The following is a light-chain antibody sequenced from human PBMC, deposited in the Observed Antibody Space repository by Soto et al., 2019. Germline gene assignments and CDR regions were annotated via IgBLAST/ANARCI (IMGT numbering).Light chain of an antibody. V-gene: IGKV3-15*01. CDR3: QQYGDWPLP. Sequence: EIVLTQSPATLSVSPGERATLSCRASQSVGNNFAWYQQKPGQAPRLLIFATSTRATGVPARFSGSGSGTEFTLTISSLQSEDFAVYSCQQYGDWPLPFGGGAKVEIE. CDR1: QSVGNN. CDR2: ATS. J-gene: IGKJ4*01.